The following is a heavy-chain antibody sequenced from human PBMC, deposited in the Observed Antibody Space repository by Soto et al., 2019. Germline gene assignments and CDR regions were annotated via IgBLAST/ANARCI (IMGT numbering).Heavy chain of an antibody. CDR1: GGTFSSYA. CDR2: IIPIFGTA. Sequence: SVKVSCKASGGTFSSYAISWVRQAPGQGLEWMGGIIPIFGTANYAQKFQGRVTITADESTSTAYMELSSLRSEDTAVYYCAGGSGSYYHNWFDPWGQGTLVTVSS. D-gene: IGHD3-10*01. CDR3: AGGSGSYYHNWFDP. J-gene: IGHJ5*02. V-gene: IGHV1-69*13.